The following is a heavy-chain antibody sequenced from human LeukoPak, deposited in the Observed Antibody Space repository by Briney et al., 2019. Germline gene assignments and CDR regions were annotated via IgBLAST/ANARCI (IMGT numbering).Heavy chain of an antibody. Sequence: SETLSLTCAVYGVSFSGYYWSWIRQPPGKGLEWIGEINHSGSTNYNPSLKSRVTISVDTSKNQFSLKLSSVTAADTAVYYCARVGGYSYGSSGWQRRRFDYWGQGTLVTVSS. CDR2: INHSGST. V-gene: IGHV4-34*01. CDR1: GVSFSGYY. CDR3: ARVGGYSYGSSGWQRRRFDY. D-gene: IGHD5-18*01. J-gene: IGHJ4*02.